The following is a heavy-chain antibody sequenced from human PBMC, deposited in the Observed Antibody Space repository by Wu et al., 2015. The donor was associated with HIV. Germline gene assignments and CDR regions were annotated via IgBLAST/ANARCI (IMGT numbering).Heavy chain of an antibody. CDR2: INPNSGGT. J-gene: IGHJ4*02. D-gene: IGHD2-8*01. V-gene: IGHV1-2*02. Sequence: QVQLVQSGAEVKKPGASVKVSCKASGYTFTGYYIHWVRQAPGQGLEWMGCINPNSGGTHYAQSFQDKVSMTRDTSISTAYMEVRRLTSDDTAMYFCLTALDGVAYWGQGTLVTVSS. CDR1: GYTFTGYY. CDR3: LTALDGVAY.